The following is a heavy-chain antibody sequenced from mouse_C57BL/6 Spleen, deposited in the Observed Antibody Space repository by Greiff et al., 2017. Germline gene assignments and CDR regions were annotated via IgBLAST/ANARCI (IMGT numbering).Heavy chain of an antibody. J-gene: IGHJ4*01. D-gene: IGHD4-1*01. CDR3: ARTNWDPTGAMDY. V-gene: IGHV5-17*01. Sequence: EVKLVESGGGLVKPGGSLKLSCAASGFTFSDYGMPWVRQAPEKGLEWVAYISSGSSTIYYADPVKGRFTISRDNAKNTLFLQMTSLRSEDTAMXYCARTNWDPTGAMDYWGQGTSVTVSS. CDR1: GFTFSDYG. CDR2: ISSGSSTI.